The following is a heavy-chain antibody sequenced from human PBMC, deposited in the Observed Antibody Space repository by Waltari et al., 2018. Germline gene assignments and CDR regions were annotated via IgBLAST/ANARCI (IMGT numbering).Heavy chain of an antibody. J-gene: IGHJ3*02. Sequence: QVQLVQSGAEVKKPGSSVKVSCKASGGTFSSYAISWVRQAPGQGLGWMGGIIPIFGTGKDAQKVQGRVTITAEKSTSTAYMELSSLRSEDTAVYYCAIPLTYDYDSSGQDGGAFDIWGQGTMVTVSS. V-gene: IGHV1-69*14. CDR2: IIPIFGTG. D-gene: IGHD3-22*01. CDR1: GGTFSSYA. CDR3: AIPLTYDYDSSGQDGGAFDI.